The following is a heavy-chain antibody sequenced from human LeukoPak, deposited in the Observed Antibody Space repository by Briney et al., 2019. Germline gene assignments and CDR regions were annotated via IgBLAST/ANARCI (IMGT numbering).Heavy chain of an antibody. Sequence: GGSLRLSCAASGFTVSSNYMSWVRQAPGKGLEWVSVIYSGGSTYYADSVKGRFTISRDNSKNTLYLQMNSLRAEDTAVYYCAKDYYDFWSGYYKPYYFDYWGQGTLVTVSS. D-gene: IGHD3-3*01. CDR1: GFTVSSNY. J-gene: IGHJ4*02. V-gene: IGHV3-66*01. CDR3: AKDYYDFWSGYYKPYYFDY. CDR2: IYSGGST.